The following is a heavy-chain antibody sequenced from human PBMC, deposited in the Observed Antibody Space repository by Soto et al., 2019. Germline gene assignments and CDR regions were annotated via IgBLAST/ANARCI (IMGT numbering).Heavy chain of an antibody. CDR3: AIRGSGSYYDY. J-gene: IGHJ4*02. Sequence: EVQLLESGGGLVQPGGSLRLSCAASGFTFSSYAMRWVRQAPVKGLEWVSAISGSGGSTYYADSVKGRFTISRDNSKNTLYLQMNSLRAEDTAVYYCAIRGSGSYYDYWGQVTLVTVSS. CDR1: GFTFSSYA. CDR2: ISGSGGST. D-gene: IGHD1-26*01. V-gene: IGHV3-23*01.